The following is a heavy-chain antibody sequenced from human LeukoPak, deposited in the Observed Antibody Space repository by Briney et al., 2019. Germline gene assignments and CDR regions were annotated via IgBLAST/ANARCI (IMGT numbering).Heavy chain of an antibody. Sequence: GGSLRLSCAASGFTFRDHYMSWIRQAPGKGLEWISYISSSGSTIHYADSVKGRFIISRDNAKKSVFLQMNSLRVEDTAVYYCAKDPRGYDRDLWGQGTLVTVSS. V-gene: IGHV3-11*01. CDR2: ISSSGSTI. J-gene: IGHJ4*02. CDR3: AKDPRGYDRDL. CDR1: GFTFRDHY. D-gene: IGHD3-10*01.